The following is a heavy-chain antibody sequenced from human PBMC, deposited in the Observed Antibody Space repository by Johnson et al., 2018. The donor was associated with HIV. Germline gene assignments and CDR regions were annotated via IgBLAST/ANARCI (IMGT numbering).Heavy chain of an antibody. CDR3: AREPLGNYVLGYAFDI. J-gene: IGHJ3*02. CDR1: GFTFDDYG. D-gene: IGHD1-7*01. Sequence: VQLVESGGGVVRPGGSLRLSCAASGFTFDDYGMSWVRQAPGKGLEWVSGISWNSGSIGYADSVKGRFTISRDNAKNSLYLQMNSLRAEDMAVYYCAREPLGNYVLGYAFDIWGQGTMVTVSS. V-gene: IGHV3-20*04. CDR2: ISWNSGSI.